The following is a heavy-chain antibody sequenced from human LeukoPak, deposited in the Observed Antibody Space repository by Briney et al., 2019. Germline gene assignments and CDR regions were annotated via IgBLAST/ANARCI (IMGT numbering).Heavy chain of an antibody. CDR1: GDTFTSVTDY. CDR3: ARQKWEQQGRDYYFNGLDV. D-gene: IGHD1/OR15-1a*01. J-gene: IGHJ6*02. CDR2: IYYTGST. Sequence: SETLSLTCTVSGDTFTSVTDYWAWIRQPPGKNLEMIGYIYYTGSTTYIPSLQSRLTLSLDMSNNQFSLSLTSVTAADTAVYYCARQKWEQQGRDYYFNGLDVWGPGTTVIVSS. V-gene: IGHV4-61*05.